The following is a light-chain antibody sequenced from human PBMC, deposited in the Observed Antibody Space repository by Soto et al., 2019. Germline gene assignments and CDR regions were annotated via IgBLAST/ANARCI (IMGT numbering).Light chain of an antibody. CDR1: SFNIGSNY. V-gene: IGLV1-47*01. CDR3: SAWDDSLSGYV. J-gene: IGLJ1*01. CDR2: RND. Sequence: QTVVTQEPSASGTPGQRVTISCSGSSFNIGSNYVYWYQQLPGTAPKLVIFRNDQRPSGIPDRISGSKSGTSASLAISGLRSEDEADYYCSAWDDSLSGYVFGTGTKVTVL.